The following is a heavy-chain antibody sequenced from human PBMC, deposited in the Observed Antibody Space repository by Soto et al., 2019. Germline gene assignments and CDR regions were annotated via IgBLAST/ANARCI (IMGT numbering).Heavy chain of an antibody. J-gene: IGHJ3*01. V-gene: IGHV3-23*01. CDR1: EVTSSDYA. D-gene: IGHD3-9*01. CDR3: ARGGLRYFDR. CDR2: IIGSDGTI. Sequence: WGFKRHPCTASEVTSSDYAVSWISKDQGKGLAWVSSIIGSDGTIYSADYVKGRFTISRDNSKNALFLQMNSLRAEDTAVYYWARGGLRYFDRWGQGTMVTVSS.